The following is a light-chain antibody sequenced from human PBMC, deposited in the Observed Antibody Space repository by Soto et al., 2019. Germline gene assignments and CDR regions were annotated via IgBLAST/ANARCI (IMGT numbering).Light chain of an antibody. V-gene: IGKV3-20*01. CDR1: QSVSSSY. CDR2: GAS. J-gene: IGKJ1*01. Sequence: EIVLTQSPGTLSLSPGERATLSCRASQSVSSSYLAWYQQKPGQAPRLLIYGASSRATGIPDRFSGSGSGKEFTLTISRLEPEDFAVYYCQQYGSSPVTFGQGTKVEIK. CDR3: QQYGSSPVT.